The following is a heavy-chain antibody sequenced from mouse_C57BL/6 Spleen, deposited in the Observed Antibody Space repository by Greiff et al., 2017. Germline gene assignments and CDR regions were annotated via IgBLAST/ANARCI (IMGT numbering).Heavy chain of an antibody. J-gene: IGHJ4*01. Sequence: VQLQEPGAELMKPGASVKLSCKATGYTFTGYWIDWVKQRPGLGLEWIGVILPGSGSTKFNEKFKGKATLTAETSSNTAYMQISSLTTEDSAFYYCARGPGGAMDSWGQGTSVPVSS. CDR3: ARGPGGAMDS. CDR2: ILPGSGST. V-gene: IGHV1-9*01. CDR1: GYTFTGYW.